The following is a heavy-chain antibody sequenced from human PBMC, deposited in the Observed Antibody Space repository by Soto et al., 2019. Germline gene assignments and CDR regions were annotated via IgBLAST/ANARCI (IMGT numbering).Heavy chain of an antibody. CDR1: GFTFSVYY. D-gene: IGHD1-20*01. CDR2: ISGSETSK. Sequence: PGGSLRLSCEASGFTFSVYYVSWIRQAPGKGLEWISYISGSETSKWYADSAKGRFTISRDNGKKSLFLQMDSLRPEDTAVYYCARNNGFLYYYALDVWGQGTTVTVSS. J-gene: IGHJ6*02. V-gene: IGHV3-11*01. CDR3: ARNNGFLYYYALDV.